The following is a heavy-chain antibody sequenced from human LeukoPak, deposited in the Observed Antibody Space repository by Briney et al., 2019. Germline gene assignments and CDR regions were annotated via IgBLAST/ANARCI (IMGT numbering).Heavy chain of an antibody. CDR2: IYYSGST. V-gene: IGHV4-31*03. J-gene: IGHJ4*02. D-gene: IGHD3-22*01. CDR1: GGSISSGGYY. Sequence: PSQTLSLTRTVSGGSISSGGYYWSWIRQHPGKGLEWIGYIYYSGSTYYNPSLKSRVTISVDTSKNQFSLKLSSVTAADTAVYYCARVNRPPRSYYYDSSGSYVDYWGQGTLVTVSS. CDR3: ARVNRPPRSYYYDSSGSYVDY.